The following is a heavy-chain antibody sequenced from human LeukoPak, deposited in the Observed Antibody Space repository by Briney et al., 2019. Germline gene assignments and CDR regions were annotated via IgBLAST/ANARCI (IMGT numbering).Heavy chain of an antibody. CDR1: GYTFTGYY. J-gene: IGHJ3*02. CDR2: INPNSGGT. V-gene: IGHV1-2*02. D-gene: IGHD5-24*01. Sequence: ASVKVSCKASGYTFTGYYMHWVRQAPGQGLEWMGWINPNSGGTNYAQKSQGRVTMTRDTSISTAYMELSRLRSDDTAVYYCARDSSPQDGYNDAFDIWGQGTMVTVSS. CDR3: ARDSSPQDGYNDAFDI.